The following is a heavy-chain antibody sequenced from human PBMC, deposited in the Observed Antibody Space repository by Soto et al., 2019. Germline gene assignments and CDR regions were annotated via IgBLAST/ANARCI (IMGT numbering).Heavy chain of an antibody. CDR1: GFSFSEYY. Sequence: EVQLVESGGDLVQPGGSQRLTCAASGFSFSEYYMDWVRQSPGKGLEWIGRSKNKANSYTTEYIASVKGRFTISRDNANNLLYLQMNSLKIDDTAVYFCARDEGGTYVYWGQGTQVTVSS. J-gene: IGHJ4*02. CDR3: ARDEGGTYVY. D-gene: IGHD1-26*01. CDR2: SKNKANSYTT. V-gene: IGHV3-72*01.